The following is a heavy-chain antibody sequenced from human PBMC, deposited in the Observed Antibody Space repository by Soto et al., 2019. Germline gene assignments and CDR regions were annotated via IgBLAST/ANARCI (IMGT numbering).Heavy chain of an antibody. D-gene: IGHD3-22*01. CDR1: GLRLRNFA. CDR3: AKDESTGYVELY. CDR2: ISGGGDST. V-gene: IGHV3-23*01. J-gene: IGHJ4*02. Sequence: HPGGSLRLSCAASGLRLRNFAMNWVRKAPGKGLEWISTISGGGDSTYYADSGRGRFTVSRDDSKNTVYLQMNSLRVEDTALYYCAKDESTGYVELYWGLGTLVTVSS.